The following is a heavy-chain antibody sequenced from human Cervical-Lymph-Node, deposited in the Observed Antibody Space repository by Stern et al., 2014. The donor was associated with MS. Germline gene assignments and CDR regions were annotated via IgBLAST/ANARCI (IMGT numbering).Heavy chain of an antibody. J-gene: IGHJ4*02. CDR1: GITFSDYY. V-gene: IGHV3-11*06. CDR3: ASHHYYDSSAGLDY. D-gene: IGHD3-22*01. CDR2: ISSGSSYT. Sequence: DQLVESGGGLVKPGGSLRLSCVASGITFSDYYMTWIRQAPGKGLEWLSYISSGSSYTNYADSVKGRFTISRDNAKNSLYLQMNSLRADDTAVYYCASHHYYDSSAGLDYWGQGTLVTVSS.